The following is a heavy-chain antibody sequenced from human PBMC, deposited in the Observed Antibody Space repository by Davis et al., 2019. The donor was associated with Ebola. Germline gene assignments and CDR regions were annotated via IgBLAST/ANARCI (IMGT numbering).Heavy chain of an antibody. CDR1: GGSFSGYY. J-gene: IGHJ3*02. Sequence: ETLSLTCAVYGGSFSGYYWSWIRQPPGKGLEWVSSISISSAFIYYTDSVKGRFTVSRDNAKNSLYLQMNSLRDEDTAVYYCARQLVQWQLPTTRTGAFDIWGQGTMVTVSS. V-gene: IGHV3-21*01. CDR2: ISISSAFI. CDR3: ARQLVQWQLPTTRTGAFDI. D-gene: IGHD6-19*01.